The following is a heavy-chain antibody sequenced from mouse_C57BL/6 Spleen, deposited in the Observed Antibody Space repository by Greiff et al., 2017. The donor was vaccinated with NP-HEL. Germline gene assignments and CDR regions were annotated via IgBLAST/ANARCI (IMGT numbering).Heavy chain of an antibody. CDR3: ARKRDYYGSPAWFAY. CDR2: INPNNGGT. Sequence: VQLQQSGPELVKPGASVKISCKASGYTFTDYYMNWVKQSHGKSLEWIGDINPNNGGTSYNQKFKGKATLTVDKSSSTAYMELRSLTSEDSAVYYCARKRDYYGSPAWFAYWGQGTLVTVSA. D-gene: IGHD1-1*01. J-gene: IGHJ3*01. CDR1: GYTFTDYY. V-gene: IGHV1-26*01.